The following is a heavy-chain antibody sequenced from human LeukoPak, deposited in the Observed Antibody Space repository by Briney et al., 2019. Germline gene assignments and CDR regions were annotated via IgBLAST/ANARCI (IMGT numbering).Heavy chain of an antibody. V-gene: IGHV3-48*03. CDR2: ISSSGSPI. D-gene: IGHD4-17*01. Sequence: GGSLRLSCAASGFIFSSYEMNWVRQAPGKGMEWVSYISSSGSPIYYADSVKGRFTISRDNAKNSLYLQMNSLRAEDTAVYYCARDLGDYVGYDAFDIWGQGTMVTVSS. CDR1: GFIFSSYE. CDR3: ARDLGDYVGYDAFDI. J-gene: IGHJ3*02.